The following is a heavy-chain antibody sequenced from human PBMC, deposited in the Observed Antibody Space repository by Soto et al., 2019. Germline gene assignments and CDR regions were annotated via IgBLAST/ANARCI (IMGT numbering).Heavy chain of an antibody. J-gene: IGHJ4*02. Sequence: TGGSLRLSCAASGFTFDDYAMHWVRQPPGKGLEWVSGISWNSASIGYADSVKGRFTISRDNAKNSLYLEMNSLSAEDTAVYYCARESEDLTSNFDYWGQGTLVTVSS. CDR3: ARESEDLTSNFDY. V-gene: IGHV3-9*01. CDR2: ISWNSASI. CDR1: GFTFDDYA.